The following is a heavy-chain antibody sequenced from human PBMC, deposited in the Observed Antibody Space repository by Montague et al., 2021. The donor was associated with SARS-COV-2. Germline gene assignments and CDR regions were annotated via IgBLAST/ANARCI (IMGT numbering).Heavy chain of an antibody. CDR1: GFTLYAYW. J-gene: IGHJ4*02. CDR3: ARNPHRTYFYGSGIYLLNHSFDY. D-gene: IGHD3-10*01. CDR2: INYDGSET. V-gene: IGHV3-7*01. Sequence: SLRLSLSASGFTLYAYWMNWVRQAPGKGLEWVANINYDGSETYYVGSVKGRFTISKDNANSALHLQMNNLRAADTAVYFCARNPHRTYFYGSGIYLLNHSFDYWGPGTLVTVSS.